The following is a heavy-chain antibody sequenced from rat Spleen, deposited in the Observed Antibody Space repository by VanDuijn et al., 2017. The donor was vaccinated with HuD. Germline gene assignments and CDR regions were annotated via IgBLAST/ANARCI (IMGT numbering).Heavy chain of an antibody. J-gene: IGHJ2*01. CDR3: TRAYPGPRGDY. D-gene: IGHD1-4*01. CDR1: GFIFSDYY. V-gene: IGHV5-29*01. CDR2: ISHDGSNT. Sequence: EVQLVESDGGLVQPGRSLELSCTASGFIFSDYYMAWVRQAPTTGLEWVATISHDGSNTYYRDSVKGRFTISRDNAKSTLYLQMNSLRSEDTATYYCTRAYPGPRGDYWGQGVMVTVSS.